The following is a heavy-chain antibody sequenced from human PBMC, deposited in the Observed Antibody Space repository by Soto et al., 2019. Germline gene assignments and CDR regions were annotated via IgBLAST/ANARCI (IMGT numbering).Heavy chain of an antibody. Sequence: ASETLSLTCTVSGGSISSYYWSWIRQPPGKGLEWIGYIYYSGSTNYNPSLKSRVTISVDTSKNQFSLKLSSVTAADTAVYYCAVSLRGIVPYFDYRGQRTLVTVSS. D-gene: IGHD3-16*01. CDR3: AVSLRGIVPYFDY. CDR1: GGSISSYY. J-gene: IGHJ4*02. CDR2: IYYSGST. V-gene: IGHV4-59*01.